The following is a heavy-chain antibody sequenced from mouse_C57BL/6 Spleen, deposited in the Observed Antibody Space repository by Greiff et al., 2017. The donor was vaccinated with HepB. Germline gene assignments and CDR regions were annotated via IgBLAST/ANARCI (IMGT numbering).Heavy chain of an antibody. CDR3: ARAGTDYAMDY. D-gene: IGHD4-1*01. CDR1: GFTFSDYG. Sequence: EVKLQESGGGLVKPGGSLKLSCAASGFTFSDYGMHWVRQAPEKGLEWVAYISSGSSTIYYADTVKGRFTISRDNAKNTLFLQMTSLRSEDTAMYYCARAGTDYAMDYWGQGTSVTVSS. CDR2: ISSGSSTI. V-gene: IGHV5-17*01. J-gene: IGHJ4*01.